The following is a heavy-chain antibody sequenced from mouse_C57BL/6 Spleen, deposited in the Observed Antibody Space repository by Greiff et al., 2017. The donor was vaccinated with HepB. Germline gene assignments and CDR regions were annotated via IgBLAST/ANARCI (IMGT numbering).Heavy chain of an antibody. V-gene: IGHV14-3*01. D-gene: IGHD1-1*01. CDR2: IDPANGNT. CDR3: ARDYYGSSYGAMDY. CDR1: GFNIKNTY. J-gene: IGHJ4*01. Sequence: EVMLVESVAELVRPGASVKLSCTASGFNIKNTYMHWVKQRPEQGLEWIGRIDPANGNTKYAPKFQGKATITADTSSNTAYLQLSSLTSEDTAIYYCARDYYGSSYGAMDYWGQGTSVTVSS.